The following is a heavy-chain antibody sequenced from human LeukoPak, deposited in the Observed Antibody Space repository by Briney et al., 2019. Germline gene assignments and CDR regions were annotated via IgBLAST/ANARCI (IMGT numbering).Heavy chain of an antibody. CDR3: ARAQTTVTHIFDY. V-gene: IGHV1-2*02. CDR1: GYTFTGYY. CDR2: INPNSGGT. D-gene: IGHD4-17*01. J-gene: IGHJ4*02. Sequence: ASVKVSCKASGYTFTGYYMHWVRQAPGQGLEWMGWINPNSGGTNYAQKFQGRVTMTRDTSISTAYMELSRLRSDDTAVYYCARAQTTVTHIFDYWGQGTLVTVSS.